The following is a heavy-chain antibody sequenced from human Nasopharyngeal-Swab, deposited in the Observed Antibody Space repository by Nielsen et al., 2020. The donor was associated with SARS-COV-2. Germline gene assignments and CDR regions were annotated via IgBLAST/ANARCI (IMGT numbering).Heavy chain of an antibody. CDR2: IVVGSGNT. Sequence: WVRQAPGQRLEWIGWIVVGSGNTNYAQKFQERVTITRDMSTSTAYMELSSLRSEDTAVYYCVARGGVILPFDYWGQGTLVTVSS. D-gene: IGHD3-16*01. J-gene: IGHJ4*02. V-gene: IGHV1-58*01. CDR3: VARGGVILPFDY.